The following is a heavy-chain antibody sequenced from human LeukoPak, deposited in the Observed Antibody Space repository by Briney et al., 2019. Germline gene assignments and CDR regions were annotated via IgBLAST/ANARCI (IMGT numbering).Heavy chain of an antibody. CDR2: INHSGST. V-gene: IGHV4-34*01. Sequence: SETLSLTCAVYGGSFSGYYWSWIRQPPGKGLEWIGEINHSGSTNYNPSLKSRVTISVDTSKNQFSLKLSSVTAADTAVYYCARGTDSSGWSYYYYGMDVWGQGTTVTVSS. D-gene: IGHD6-19*01. CDR3: ARGTDSSGWSYYYYGMDV. J-gene: IGHJ6*02. CDR1: GGSFSGYY.